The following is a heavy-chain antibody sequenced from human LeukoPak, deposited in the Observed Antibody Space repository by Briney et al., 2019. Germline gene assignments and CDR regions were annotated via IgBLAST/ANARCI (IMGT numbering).Heavy chain of an antibody. V-gene: IGHV3-74*01. J-gene: IGHJ3*02. CDR3: VSLVVTADLAFDI. CDR1: GFTFRNHW. CDR2: VDGDGSGA. D-gene: IGHD2-21*02. Sequence: GGSLRLSCAASGFTFRNHWMHWVRQAPGKGLVWVSRVDGDGSGASYADFVRGRFTISRDNAKDTLYLRMTSLRAEDTAVYYCVSLVVTADLAFDIWGQGTMVTVSS.